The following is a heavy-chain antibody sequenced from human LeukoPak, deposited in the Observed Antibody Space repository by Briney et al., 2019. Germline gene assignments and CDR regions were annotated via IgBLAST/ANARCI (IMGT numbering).Heavy chain of an antibody. CDR2: ISGSGGST. J-gene: IGHJ4*02. V-gene: IGHV3-23*01. CDR3: AKEPDYGDYFDY. D-gene: IGHD4-17*01. CDR1: GFTFSSYG. Sequence: GGSLRLSCAASGFTFSSYGMIWVRQAPGKGLEWVSAISGSGGSTYYADSVKGRFTISRDNSKNTLYLQMNSLRAEDTAVYYCAKEPDYGDYFDYWGQGTLVTVSS.